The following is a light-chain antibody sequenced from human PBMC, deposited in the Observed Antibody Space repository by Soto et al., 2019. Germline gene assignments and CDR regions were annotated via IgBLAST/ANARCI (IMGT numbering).Light chain of an antibody. J-gene: IGKJ4*01. CDR3: QQTYSTPRT. V-gene: IGKV1-39*01. CDR2: AAS. CDR1: QSITYY. Sequence: DILISQSQSSLSASVGDRVTITCRASQSITYYLNWYQQKPGKAPKLLIYAASSLQSGVPSRFSGSGSGTDFALTISSLQPEDFATYYCQQTYSTPRTFGGGTKVDIK.